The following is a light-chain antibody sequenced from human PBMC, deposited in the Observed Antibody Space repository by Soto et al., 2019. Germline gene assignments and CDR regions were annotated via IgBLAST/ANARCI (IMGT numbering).Light chain of an antibody. CDR2: GAS. J-gene: IGKJ5*01. CDR3: QQYGSSPIT. Sequence: EILLTQSPGTLSLCRGEISTLSCGSSQGVSSSYLSWYQQKPGQAPRLLIYGASSRATGITDRFSGSGSGTDFTLTISRLEPEDFAVYYCQQYGSSPITFGQGIRLE. CDR1: QGVSSSY. V-gene: IGKV3-20*01.